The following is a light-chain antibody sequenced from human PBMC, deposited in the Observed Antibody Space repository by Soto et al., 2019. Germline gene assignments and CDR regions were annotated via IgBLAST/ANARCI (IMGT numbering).Light chain of an antibody. CDR3: QSYDSSTPVV. CDR1: SGNIGSNY. CDR2: EDD. V-gene: IGLV6-57*04. J-gene: IGLJ2*01. Sequence: NFMLTQPHSVSESPGKTVTSSCTRSSGNIGSNYVQWYQQRPGSAPTTLVYEDDQRPSGVPERFSGSIDRSSNSASLTISGLKTEDEADYYCQSYDSSTPVVFGGGTQLTVL.